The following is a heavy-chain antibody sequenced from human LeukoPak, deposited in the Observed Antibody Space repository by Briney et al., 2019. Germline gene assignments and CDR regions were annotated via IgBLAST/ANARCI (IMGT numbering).Heavy chain of an antibody. CDR1: GFTFSDYY. V-gene: IGHV3-11*04. Sequence: GGSLRLSCAASGFTFSDYYMSWIRQAPGKGLEWVSYISSSGSTIYYADSVKGRFTITRDNAKNSLYLQMNSLRAEDTAVYYCAREQYSNYRFDYWGQGTLVTVSS. J-gene: IGHJ4*02. CDR3: AREQYSNYRFDY. CDR2: ISSSGSTI. D-gene: IGHD4-11*01.